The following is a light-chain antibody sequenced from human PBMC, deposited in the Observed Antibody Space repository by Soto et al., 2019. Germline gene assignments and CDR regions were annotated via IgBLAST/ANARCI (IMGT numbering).Light chain of an antibody. Sequence: EIVMTQSPATLSVSPGERATLSCRASQSVRSNLAWYQQKPGQAPRLLIYDASTRANGIPARISGSGSGTEFTLTISSLQSEDFAVYYCQQFDNWPPSFGGGTKVESK. CDR3: QQFDNWPPS. J-gene: IGKJ4*01. CDR1: QSVRSN. CDR2: DAS. V-gene: IGKV3-15*01.